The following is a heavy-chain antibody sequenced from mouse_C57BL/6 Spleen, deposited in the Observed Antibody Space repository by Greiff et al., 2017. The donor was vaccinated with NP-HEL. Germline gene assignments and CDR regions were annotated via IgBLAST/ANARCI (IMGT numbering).Heavy chain of an antibody. CDR2: IYPGDGDT. CDR1: GYAFSSSW. CDR3: AREGAVITTAPFDY. D-gene: IGHD1-1*01. J-gene: IGHJ2*01. V-gene: IGHV1-82*01. Sequence: QVQLQQSGPELVKPGASVKISCKASGYAFSSSWMNWVKQRPGKGLEWIGRIYPGDGDTNYNGKFKGKATLTADNSSSTAYMQLSSLTSEDSAVYFCAREGAVITTAPFDYWGQGTTLTAAS.